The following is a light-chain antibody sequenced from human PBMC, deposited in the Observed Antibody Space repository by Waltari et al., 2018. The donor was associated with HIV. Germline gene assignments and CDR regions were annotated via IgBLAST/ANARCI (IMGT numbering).Light chain of an antibody. CDR2: EVS. Sequence: QSALTQPPSASGSPGQSVTISCTGLRSDAGDDNYVPWYQQSPGKAPKFIIYEVSKRPSGVPDRFSGSKSGNTASLTVSGLQADDEADYYCSSYAGSSTWVFGGGTKLTVL. V-gene: IGLV2-8*01. J-gene: IGLJ3*02. CDR1: RSDAGDDNY. CDR3: SSYAGSSTWV.